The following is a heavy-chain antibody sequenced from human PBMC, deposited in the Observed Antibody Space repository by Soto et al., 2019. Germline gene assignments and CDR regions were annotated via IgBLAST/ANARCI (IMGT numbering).Heavy chain of an antibody. V-gene: IGHV1-46*03. CDR2: INPSGGST. CDR1: GYTFTSYY. D-gene: IGHD6-19*01. Sequence: ASVKVSCKASGYTFTSYYMHWVRQAPGQGLEWMGIINPSGGSTSYAQKFQGRVTMTRDTSTSTVYMELSSLRSEDTAVYYCARDYEGIAVAGTIRYWGQGTLVTVSS. J-gene: IGHJ4*02. CDR3: ARDYEGIAVAGTIRY.